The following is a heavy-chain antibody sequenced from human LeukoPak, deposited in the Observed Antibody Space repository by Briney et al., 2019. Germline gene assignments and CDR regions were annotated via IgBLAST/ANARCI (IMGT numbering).Heavy chain of an antibody. CDR3: ARGRTGDGDTFDV. CDR2: ISSSGSTI. CDR1: GFTFSSYE. Sequence: GGSLRLSCAASGFTFSSYEMNWVRQAPGKGLEWVSYISSSGSTIYYADSVKGRFTISRDNAKNSLYLQMNSLRAEDTAVYYCARGRTGDGDTFDVWGQGTMVTVSS. V-gene: IGHV3-48*03. J-gene: IGHJ3*01. D-gene: IGHD7-27*01.